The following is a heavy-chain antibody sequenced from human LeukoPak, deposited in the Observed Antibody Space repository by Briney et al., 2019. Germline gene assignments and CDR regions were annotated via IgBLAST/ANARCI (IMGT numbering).Heavy chain of an antibody. Sequence: SETLSLTCTVSGGSISSYYWSWIRQPPGRGLEWIGYIYYSGSTNYNPSLKSRVTISVDTSKNQFSLKLSSVTAADTAVYYCARGPMIVVPANYYYYYGMDVWGQGTTVTVSS. J-gene: IGHJ6*02. V-gene: IGHV4-59*01. D-gene: IGHD2-2*01. CDR2: IYYSGST. CDR3: ARGPMIVVPANYYYYYGMDV. CDR1: GGSISSYY.